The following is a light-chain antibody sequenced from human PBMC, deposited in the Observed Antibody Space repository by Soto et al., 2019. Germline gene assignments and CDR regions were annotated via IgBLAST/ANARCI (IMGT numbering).Light chain of an antibody. V-gene: IGLV2-14*01. CDR3: SSYTNINTRACV. J-gene: IGLJ1*01. CDR1: SGDVGSYNR. Sequence: QSALTQPASVSGSPGQSITISCTGTSGDVGSYNRVSWYQQHPGKAPKLIIYEVSDGPSGVSNRFSGSKSGNTASLTISGLQAEDEAEYYCSSYTNINTRACVFGTGTKLTVL. CDR2: EVS.